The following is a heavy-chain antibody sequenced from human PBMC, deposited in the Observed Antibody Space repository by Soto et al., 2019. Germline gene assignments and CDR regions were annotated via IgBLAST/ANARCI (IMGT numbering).Heavy chain of an antibody. D-gene: IGHD3-16*01. V-gene: IGHV3-30-3*01. J-gene: IGHJ6*04. Sequence: QVQLVESGGGVVQPGRYLTLPCAASGFTFRNYAMHWVRQAPGKGLEWVATISYDGDNKHYTDSVKGPFTISRDNTKNTLYLQMNSLRPEDTAVYYCARPWGKLSTYYYGMDTWGKGPTVTVAS. CDR2: ISYDGDNK. CDR1: GFTFRNYA. CDR3: ARPWGKLSTYYYGMDT.